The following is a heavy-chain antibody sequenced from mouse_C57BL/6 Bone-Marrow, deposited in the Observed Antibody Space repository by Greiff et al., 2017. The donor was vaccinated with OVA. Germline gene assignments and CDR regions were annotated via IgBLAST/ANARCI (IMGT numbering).Heavy chain of an antibody. CDR1: GYTFTSYG. V-gene: IGHV1-81*01. Sequence: VMLVESGAELARPGASVKLSCKASGYTFTSYGISWVKQRTGQGLEWIGEIYPRSGNTYYNEKFKGKATLTADKSSSTAYMELRSLTSEDSAVYFCAREGMVTTFYYYAMDDWGQGTSVTVSS. J-gene: IGHJ4*01. CDR2: IYPRSGNT. D-gene: IGHD2-1*01. CDR3: AREGMVTTFYYYAMDD.